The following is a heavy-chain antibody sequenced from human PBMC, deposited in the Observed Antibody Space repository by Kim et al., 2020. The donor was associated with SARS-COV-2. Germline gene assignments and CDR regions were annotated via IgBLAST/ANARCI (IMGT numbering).Heavy chain of an antibody. CDR3: ARGRPETPVTRWEQPKYYFDY. D-gene: IGHD1-26*01. CDR2: IIPILGTA. CDR1: GGTFSSYA. V-gene: IGHV1-69*04. Sequence: SVKVSCKASGGTFSSYAISWVRQAPGQGLEWMGMIIPILGTANYAQKSQGRVTITADKSTSTAYMELSSLRSEDTAVYYCARGRPETPVTRWEQPKYYFDYWGQGTLVTVSS. J-gene: IGHJ4*02.